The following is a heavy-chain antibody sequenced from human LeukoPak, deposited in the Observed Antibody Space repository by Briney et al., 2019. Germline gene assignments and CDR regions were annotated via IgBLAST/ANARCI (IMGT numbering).Heavy chain of an antibody. CDR1: GGSISSTTYY. CDR2: SYYSGST. V-gene: IGHV4-39*01. D-gene: IGHD2-15*01. Sequence: PSETLSLTCTVSGGSISSTTYYWGWIRQPPGKGLEWIGSSYYSGSTYYNPSLKGRVTISVDTSKNQFSLKLSSVTAADTAVYYCARHLLGYCSGGNCYYFDFWGQGTLVTVSS. CDR3: ARHLLGYCSGGNCYYFDF. J-gene: IGHJ4*02.